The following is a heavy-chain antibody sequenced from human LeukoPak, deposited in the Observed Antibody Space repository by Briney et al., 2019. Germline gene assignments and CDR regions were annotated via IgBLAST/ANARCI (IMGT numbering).Heavy chain of an antibody. Sequence: PGGSLRLSCAASGFTVSSNYMSWVRQAPGQGLELVSVIYIGGSTYYADSVKGRFTISRDNYKNTLYLQMNSLRAEDAAVYYCARDSRRILPSDWGQGTLVTVSS. J-gene: IGHJ4*02. CDR1: GFTVSSNY. CDR2: IYIGGST. CDR3: ARDSRRILPSD. V-gene: IGHV3-66*01. D-gene: IGHD2-15*01.